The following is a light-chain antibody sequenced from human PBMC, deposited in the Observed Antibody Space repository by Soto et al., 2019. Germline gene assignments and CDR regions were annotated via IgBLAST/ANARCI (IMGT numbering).Light chain of an antibody. Sequence: SALTQPPSASGTPGQRVTISCSGSSSNIGSNYVYWYQQLPGTAPKLLIYSNNRRPSGVPDRFSGSKSGTSASLAISGLRSEDEADYYCAAWDDSLSGRYVFGTGTKVTVL. J-gene: IGLJ1*01. CDR1: SSNIGSNY. CDR3: AAWDDSLSGRYV. CDR2: SNN. V-gene: IGLV1-47*02.